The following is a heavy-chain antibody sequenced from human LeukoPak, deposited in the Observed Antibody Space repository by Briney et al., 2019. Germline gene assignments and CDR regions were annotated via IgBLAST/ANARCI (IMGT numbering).Heavy chain of an antibody. J-gene: IGHJ4*02. Sequence: GGSLRLSCAASGFTFSPSAISWVRQAPGKGLEWVSTITSIGVNTYYADSVKGGFTISRDNSKNTLYLQMNSLRAEDTALYYCAKDAKVLDYFDYWGQGALVTVSS. CDR3: AKDAKVLDYFDY. CDR2: ITSIGVNT. CDR1: GFTFSPSA. V-gene: IGHV3-23*01.